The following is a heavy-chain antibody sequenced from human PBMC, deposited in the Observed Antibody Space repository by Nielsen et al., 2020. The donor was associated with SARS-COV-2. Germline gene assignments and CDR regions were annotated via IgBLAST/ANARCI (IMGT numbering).Heavy chain of an antibody. J-gene: IGHJ4*02. D-gene: IGHD6-19*01. CDR2: IYYSGST. V-gene: IGHV4-39*01. CDR3: ARHFREGYSSGWYSVLSYFDY. Sequence: SETLSLTCTVSGGSISSSSYYWGWIRQPPGKGLEWIGSIYYSGSTYYNPSLKSRVTISVDTSKNQFSLKLSSVTAADTAVYYCARHFREGYSSGWYSVLSYFDYWGQGTLVTVSS. CDR1: GGSISSSSYY.